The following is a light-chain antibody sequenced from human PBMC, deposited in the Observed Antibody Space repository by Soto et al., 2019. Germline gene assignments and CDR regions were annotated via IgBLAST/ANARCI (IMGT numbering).Light chain of an antibody. Sequence: EIVLTQSPGTLSLSPGERATLSCRASQSVSSSYLAWYQQKPGQAPRLLIYGASSRATGIPDRFSGSGSGTAFSLTISRLEPEDFAVYYCQQYGSSPRTFGQGTKGEL. CDR2: GAS. CDR3: QQYGSSPRT. J-gene: IGKJ1*01. V-gene: IGKV3-20*01. CDR1: QSVSSSY.